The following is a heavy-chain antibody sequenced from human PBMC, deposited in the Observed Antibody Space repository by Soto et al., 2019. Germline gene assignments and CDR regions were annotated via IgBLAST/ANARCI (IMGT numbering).Heavy chain of an antibody. CDR1: GFTFDDYA. CDR3: AKGYYDILTGCIDY. CDR2: ISWNSGSI. D-gene: IGHD3-9*01. J-gene: IGHJ4*02. V-gene: IGHV3-9*01. Sequence: GGSLRLFCAASGFTFDDYAMHWVRQAPGKGLEWVSGISWNSGSIGYADSVKGRFTISRDNAKNSLYLQMNSLRAEDTALYYCAKGYYDILTGCIDYWGQGTLVTVSS.